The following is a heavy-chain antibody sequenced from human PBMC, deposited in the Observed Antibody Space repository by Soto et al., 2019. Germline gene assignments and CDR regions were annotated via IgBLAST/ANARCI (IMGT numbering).Heavy chain of an antibody. CDR3: ASVRGGYYYAMDV. CDR1: GGSISSSNW. V-gene: IGHV4-4*02. CDR2: IYHSGST. J-gene: IGHJ6*02. Sequence: QVQLQESGPGLVKPSGTLSLTCAVSGGSISSSNWWSWVRQPPGKGLEGIGEIYHSGSTNYNPSLRSRVTISVDKSKNQFSLKLSSVTAADTAVYYCASVRGGYYYAMDVWGQGTTVTVSS. D-gene: IGHD3-10*02.